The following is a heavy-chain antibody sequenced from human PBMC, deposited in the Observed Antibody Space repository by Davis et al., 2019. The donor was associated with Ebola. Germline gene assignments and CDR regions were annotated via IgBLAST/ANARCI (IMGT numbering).Heavy chain of an antibody. CDR1: GYTFTSYD. CDR3: ARVLTRPQRRWFDP. Sequence: AASVKVSCKASGYTFTSYDINWVRQATGQGLEWMGWMNPNSGNAGYAQKFQGRVTMTRNTSITTAYRELSSLRSEDTAVYYCARVLTRPQRRWFDPWGQGTLVTVSS. V-gene: IGHV1-8*01. D-gene: IGHD1-14*01. CDR2: MNPNSGNA. J-gene: IGHJ5*02.